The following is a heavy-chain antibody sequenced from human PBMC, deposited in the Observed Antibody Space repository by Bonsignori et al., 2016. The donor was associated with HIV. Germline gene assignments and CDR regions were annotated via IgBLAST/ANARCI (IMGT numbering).Heavy chain of an antibody. CDR1: GFTFSSYA. V-gene: IGHV3-23*04. CDR3: AKDRTRTTPFGAVIRGIYAAFDV. Sequence: VQLVESGGGLIQPGESLRLSCATSGFTFSSYAMTWVRQAPGKGLEWVSGISANGDRPYYADSVKGRFTISRDNSKNTLSLQMNTLRVEDTAVYYCAKDRTRTTPFGAVIRGIYAAFDVWGQGTTVAVSS. D-gene: IGHD3-3*01. J-gene: IGHJ3*01. CDR2: ISANGDRP.